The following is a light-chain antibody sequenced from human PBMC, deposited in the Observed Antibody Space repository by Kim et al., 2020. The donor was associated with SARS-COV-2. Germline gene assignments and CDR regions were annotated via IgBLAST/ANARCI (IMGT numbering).Light chain of an antibody. CDR3: QQSHTAPLLS. CDR1: QSISNY. J-gene: IGKJ4*01. V-gene: IGKV1-39*01. CDR2: AAS. Sequence: ADRVTITCRASQSISNYLNWYQQKPGKAPKLLLYAASSLHSGAPSRFSGSGSGTDFTLTITSLQPEDFATYFCQQSHTAPLLSFGRGTTVDI.